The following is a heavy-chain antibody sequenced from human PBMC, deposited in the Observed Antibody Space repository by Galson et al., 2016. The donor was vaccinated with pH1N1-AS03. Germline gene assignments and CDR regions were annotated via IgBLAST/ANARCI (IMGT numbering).Heavy chain of an antibody. CDR3: AKVGSVISSGWYGRFDY. CDR1: GYSFTNYA. V-gene: IGHV1-3*01. Sequence: SVKVSCKASGYSFTNYAIHWVRQAPGQRLEWMGWLNSTSGNTEYSQKFQGRVTITRDTSASTASMELSSLRSEDTAVYYCAKVGSVISSGWYGRFDYWGQGTLVTVSS. D-gene: IGHD6-19*01. CDR2: LNSTSGNT. J-gene: IGHJ4*02.